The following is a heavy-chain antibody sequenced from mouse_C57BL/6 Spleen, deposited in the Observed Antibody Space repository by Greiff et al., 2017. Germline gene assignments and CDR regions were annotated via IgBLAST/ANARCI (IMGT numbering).Heavy chain of an antibody. CDR1: GYSFTSGYY. D-gene: IGHD1-1*01. Sequence: EVQLVESGPGLVKPSQSLSLTCSVTGYSFTSGYYWNWIRQFPGNKLEWMGYISYDGSNNYNPSLKNRISITRDTSNNQFFLKLNSVTTEDTATYYCAREGSYYGLYFDYWGQGTTLTVSS. CDR3: AREGSYYGLYFDY. J-gene: IGHJ2*01. V-gene: IGHV3-6*01. CDR2: ISYDGSN.